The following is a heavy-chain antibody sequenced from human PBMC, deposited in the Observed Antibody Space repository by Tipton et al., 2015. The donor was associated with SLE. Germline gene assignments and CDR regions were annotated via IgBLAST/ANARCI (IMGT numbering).Heavy chain of an antibody. V-gene: IGHV1-46*01. CDR1: GYTFTSNY. D-gene: IGHD6-13*01. J-gene: IGHJ6*02. CDR3: ASQSGTLFYSALNL. CDR2: INPNGGST. Sequence: KRPGASVRISCKASGYTFTSNYIHWVRQAPGQGLEWMAIINPNGGSTTYAQKFQGRVTVTSDTSTSTVYMELSSLRSDDTAVYYCASQSGTLFYSALNLWGQGTTVTVSS.